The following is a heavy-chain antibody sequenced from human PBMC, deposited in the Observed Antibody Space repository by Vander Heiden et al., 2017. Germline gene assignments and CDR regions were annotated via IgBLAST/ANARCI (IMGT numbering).Heavy chain of an antibody. J-gene: IGHJ4*02. V-gene: IGHV3-13*01. Sequence: EVQLVESGDDLVPPGGSLSLYCAASGFTFGAYDMHGVRQATGKGLEWVSAIGTAGETYYPDSLKGRFTISREKAKSSLFLQMTNLRVGDTAVYYCALSYSGGWCLDYWGQGTLVTVSS. CDR1: GFTFGAYD. CDR2: IGTAGET. D-gene: IGHD6-19*01. CDR3: ALSYSGGWCLDY.